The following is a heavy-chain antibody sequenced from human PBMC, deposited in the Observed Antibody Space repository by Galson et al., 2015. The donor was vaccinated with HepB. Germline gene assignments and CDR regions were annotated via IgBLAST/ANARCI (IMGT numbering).Heavy chain of an antibody. J-gene: IGHJ4*02. CDR3: ARLGYCGGGSCYQRGYFDS. Sequence: QSGAEVKKPGESLKISCKGSGYSFTDYWIGWVRQMPGKGLEWMGIIYAGDSDTRYSPSFQGQVNISADESTSTAYLQWSGLKVSDTAMYFCARLGYCGGGSCYQRGYFDSWGQGTLVIVSS. CDR2: IYAGDSDT. D-gene: IGHD2-15*01. V-gene: IGHV5-51*01. CDR1: GYSFTDYW.